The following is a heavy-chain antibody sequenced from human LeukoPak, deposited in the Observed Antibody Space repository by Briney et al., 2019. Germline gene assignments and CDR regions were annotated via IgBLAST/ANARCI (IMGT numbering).Heavy chain of an antibody. J-gene: IGHJ5*02. D-gene: IGHD3-22*01. CDR3: AKDHYYDSSGAFDP. CDR1: GYTLTTSD. Sequence: ASVKVSCKASGYTLTTSDINWVRQATGQGLEWMGWMNPNTGHTGFTQKFQGRVTMTRSISLNTAYMELSSLRSEDTAFYYCAKDHYYDSSGAFDPWGQGTLVTVSS. V-gene: IGHV1-8*01. CDR2: MNPNTGHT.